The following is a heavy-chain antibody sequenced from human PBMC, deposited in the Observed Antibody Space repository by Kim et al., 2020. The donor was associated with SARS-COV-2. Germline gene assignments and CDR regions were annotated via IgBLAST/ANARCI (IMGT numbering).Heavy chain of an antibody. CDR1: GFTFSSYS. CDR2: ISSSSSYI. J-gene: IGHJ6*02. Sequence: GGSLRLSCADSGFTFSSYSMNWVRQAPGKGLEWVSSISSSSSYIYYADSVKGRFTISRDNAKNSLYLQMNSLRAEDTAVYYCARDRSTNSSSWYWYYYYYAMLVSSQRTTVSVSS. V-gene: IGHV3-21*01. CDR3: ARDRSTNSSSWYWYYYYYAMLV. D-gene: IGHD6-13*01.